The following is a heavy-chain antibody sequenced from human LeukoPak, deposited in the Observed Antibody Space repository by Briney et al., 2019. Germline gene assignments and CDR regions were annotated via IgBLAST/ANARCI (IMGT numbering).Heavy chain of an antibody. Sequence: GASVKVSCKASGYTFTSYGISWVRQAPGQGLEWMGWISAYNGNTNYAQKLQGRVTMTTDTSTSTAYMELRSLRSDDTAVYYCARALKGVLRYFDGDDAFDIWGQGTMVTVSS. CDR2: ISAYNGNT. J-gene: IGHJ3*02. V-gene: IGHV1-18*01. CDR1: GYTFTSYG. D-gene: IGHD3-9*01. CDR3: ARALKGVLRYFDGDDAFDI.